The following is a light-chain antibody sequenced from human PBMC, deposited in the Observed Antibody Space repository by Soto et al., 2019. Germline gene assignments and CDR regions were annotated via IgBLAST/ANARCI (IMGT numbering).Light chain of an antibody. Sequence: QSALTQPASVSGSPGQSITISCTGTSSDVGSYNLVSWYQQHPGKAPKLMIYEGSKWPSGVSNRFSGSKSGNTASLTISGLQAEDEADYYCFSYAGSSTGVFGGGTKLTVL. CDR1: SSDVGSYNL. CDR3: FSYAGSSTGV. CDR2: EGS. J-gene: IGLJ3*02. V-gene: IGLV2-23*01.